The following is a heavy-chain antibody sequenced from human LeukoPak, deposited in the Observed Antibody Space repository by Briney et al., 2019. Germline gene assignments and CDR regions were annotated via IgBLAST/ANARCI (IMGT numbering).Heavy chain of an antibody. CDR2: LYRGGST. Sequence: GGSLRLSCAASGFTVSSNYMNWVRQAPGKGLEWVSVLYRGGSTYYADSVKGRFTISRDTSKDTVYLQMNSLRAEDTAVYYCARGGARQQLVENYFDHWGQGTLVTVSS. J-gene: IGHJ4*02. V-gene: IGHV3-53*01. CDR1: GFTVSSNY. CDR3: ARGGARQQLVENYFDH. D-gene: IGHD6-13*01.